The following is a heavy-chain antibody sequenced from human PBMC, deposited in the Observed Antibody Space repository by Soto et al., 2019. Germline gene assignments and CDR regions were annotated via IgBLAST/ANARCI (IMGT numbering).Heavy chain of an antibody. Sequence: GASVKVSCKASGGTFSSYAISWVRQAPGQGLEWMGWINPNSGGTNYAQKFQGWVTMTRDTSIGTAYMELSRLRSDDTAVYYCARGPQLELGRYYYYGMDVWGQGTTVTVSS. CDR3: ARGPQLELGRYYYYGMDV. D-gene: IGHD1-7*01. CDR2: INPNSGGT. J-gene: IGHJ6*02. CDR1: GGTFSSYA. V-gene: IGHV1-2*04.